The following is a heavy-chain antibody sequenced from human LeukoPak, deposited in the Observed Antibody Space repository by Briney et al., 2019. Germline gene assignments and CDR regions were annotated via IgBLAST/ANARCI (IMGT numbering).Heavy chain of an antibody. D-gene: IGHD6-13*01. V-gene: IGHV3-30*18. Sequence: GGSLRLSCAASGFTFSSYGMHWVRQAPGKGLEWVAVISYDGSNKYYADSVKGRFTISRDNSKNTLYLQMNSLRAEDTAVYYCAKMMWQQLVPHYWGQGTLVTVSS. CDR3: AKMMWQQLVPHY. J-gene: IGHJ4*02. CDR1: GFTFSSYG. CDR2: ISYDGSNK.